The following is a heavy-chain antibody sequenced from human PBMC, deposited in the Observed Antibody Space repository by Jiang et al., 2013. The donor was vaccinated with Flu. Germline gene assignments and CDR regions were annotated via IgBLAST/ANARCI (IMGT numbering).Heavy chain of an antibody. D-gene: IGHD3-10*01. CDR2: IYYSGST. CDR1: GGSISSYY. Sequence: LLKPSETLSLTCTVSGGSISSYYWSWIRQPPGKGLEWIGYIYYSGSTNYNPSLKSRVTISVDTSKNQFSLKLSSVTAADTAVYYCARLRVVRGALYGMDVWGQGTTVTVSS. J-gene: IGHJ6*02. V-gene: IGHV4-59*08. CDR3: ARLRVVRGALYGMDV.